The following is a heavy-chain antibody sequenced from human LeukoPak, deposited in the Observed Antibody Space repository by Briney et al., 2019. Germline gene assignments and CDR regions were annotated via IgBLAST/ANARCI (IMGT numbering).Heavy chain of an antibody. CDR1: GESLWGHF. D-gene: IGHD3-16*01. J-gene: IGHJ4*02. Sequence: PSETLSLTCAVHGESLWGHFWSWLRQPPGKGLEWIAEISHSGSTNYNPSLMSRVTTSVDTSKNQFFLTVNSVTAADTAVYYCARVHFGQGGAFDYWGQGSLVTVSS. CDR3: ARVHFGQGGAFDY. V-gene: IGHV4-34*01. CDR2: ISHSGST.